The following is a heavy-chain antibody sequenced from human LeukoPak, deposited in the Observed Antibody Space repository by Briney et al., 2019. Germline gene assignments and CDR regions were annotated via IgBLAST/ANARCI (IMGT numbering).Heavy chain of an antibody. D-gene: IGHD3-10*01. CDR3: ASRPRLWSWAFDI. J-gene: IGHJ3*02. V-gene: IGHV4-34*01. Sequence: PSETLSLTCAVYGGSFSGYYWSWIRQPPGKGLEWIGEINHSGSTNYNPSLKSRVTISVDTSKNQFSLKLSSVTAADTAVYYCASRPRLWSWAFDIWAKGQWSPSLQ. CDR1: GGSFSGYY. CDR2: INHSGST.